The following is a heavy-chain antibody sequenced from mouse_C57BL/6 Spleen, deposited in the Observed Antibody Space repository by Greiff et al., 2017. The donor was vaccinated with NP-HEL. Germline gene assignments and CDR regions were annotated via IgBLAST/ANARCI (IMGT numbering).Heavy chain of an antibody. CDR2: IYPGDGDT. D-gene: IGHD2-10*01. Sequence: QVQLQQSGPELVKPGASVKISCKASGYAFSRSWMNWVKPRPGKGLEWIGRIYPGDGDTNYNGKFKGKATLTADKSSSTAYMQLSSLTSDDSAVYFCATYSFPYWGQGTLVTVSA. V-gene: IGHV1-82*01. CDR1: GYAFSRSW. CDR3: ATYSFPY. J-gene: IGHJ3*01.